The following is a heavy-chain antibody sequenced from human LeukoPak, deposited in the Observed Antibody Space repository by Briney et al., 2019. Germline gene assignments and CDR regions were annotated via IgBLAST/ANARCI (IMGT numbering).Heavy chain of an antibody. Sequence: ASVKVSCKASGGTFSSYAISWVRQAPGQGLEWMGGIIPIFGTANYAQKFQGRVTITADKSTSTAYMELSSLRSEDTAVYYCARGDYGGNHYYYMDVWGKGTTVTVSS. CDR1: GGTFSSYA. D-gene: IGHD4-23*01. CDR2: IIPIFGTA. J-gene: IGHJ6*03. V-gene: IGHV1-69*06. CDR3: ARGDYGGNHYYYMDV.